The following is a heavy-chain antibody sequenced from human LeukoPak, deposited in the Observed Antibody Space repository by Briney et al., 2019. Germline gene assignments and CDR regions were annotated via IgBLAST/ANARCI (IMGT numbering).Heavy chain of an antibody. Sequence: SETLSLTCTVSGASFSSYYWNWIRQSPGKGLEWIGYITASGDTYYNPSLTSRISLSLDTSKNYLSLKMKSVTAADTAVYYCASQNYYGVGSARGWYDSWGQGTPVTVSS. CDR2: ITASGDT. CDR3: ASQNYYGVGSARGWYDS. D-gene: IGHD2-21*01. V-gene: IGHV4-4*09. CDR1: GASFSSYY. J-gene: IGHJ5*01.